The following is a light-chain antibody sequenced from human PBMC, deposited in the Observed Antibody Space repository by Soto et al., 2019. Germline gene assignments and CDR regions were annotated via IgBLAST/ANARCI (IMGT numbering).Light chain of an antibody. CDR1: QSISSW. Sequence: DIQMTQSPSTLSSSVLDRVTITFLSSQSISSWLAWYQQKPGKAPKLLIYDASSLESGVPSRFSGSGSGTEFTLTISSLQPEDFATYYCQKNFSSPSITFGQGTRLEIK. J-gene: IGKJ5*01. CDR2: DAS. CDR3: QKNFSSPSIT. V-gene: IGKV1-5*01.